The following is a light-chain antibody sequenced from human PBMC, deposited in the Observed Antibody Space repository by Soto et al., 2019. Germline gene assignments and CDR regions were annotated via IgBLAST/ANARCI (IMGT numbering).Light chain of an antibody. V-gene: IGKV3-15*01. J-gene: IGKJ1*01. CDR1: QSVGSN. CDR2: GTS. Sequence: EIVLTQSPATLSVSPGERATLSCRASQSVGSNLAWYQQTPGQAPRLLIYGTSTRATGIPARFSGGGSGTEFTLSVSILQCEDFAVYYCQQYNNWRGTFGQGTKVEIK. CDR3: QQYNNWRGT.